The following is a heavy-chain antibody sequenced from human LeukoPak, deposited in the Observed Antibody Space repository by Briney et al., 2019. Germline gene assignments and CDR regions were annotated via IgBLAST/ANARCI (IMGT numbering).Heavy chain of an antibody. CDR2: ISGSGDNT. J-gene: IGHJ4*02. Sequence: PGGSLRLSCAASGFTFSSYAMSWVRQAPGKGLEWVSTISGSGDNTYYADSVKGRFTISRDNSKNTLYLQMNSLRAEDTAVYYCAKDRGDGYNYFDYWGQGTLVTVSS. CDR3: AKDRGDGYNYFDY. V-gene: IGHV3-23*01. CDR1: GFTFSSYA. D-gene: IGHD5-24*01.